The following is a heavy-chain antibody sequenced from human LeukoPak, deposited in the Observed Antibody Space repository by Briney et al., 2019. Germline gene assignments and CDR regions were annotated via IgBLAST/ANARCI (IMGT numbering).Heavy chain of an antibody. CDR2: IRYDGSNK. Sequence: GGSLRLSCAASGFTFSSYGMHWVRQAPGKGLEWVAFIRYDGSNKYYADSVKGRFTISRDNSKNTVYLQMNSLRPEDTAVYYCARDPTMVRGTMDVWGKGTTVTVSS. CDR1: GFTFSSYG. D-gene: IGHD3-10*01. CDR3: ARDPTMVRGTMDV. V-gene: IGHV3-30*02. J-gene: IGHJ6*03.